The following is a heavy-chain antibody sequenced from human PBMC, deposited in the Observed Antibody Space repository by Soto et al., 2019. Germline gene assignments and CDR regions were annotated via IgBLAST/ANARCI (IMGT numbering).Heavy chain of an antibody. D-gene: IGHD2-21*01. CDR1: GPTFRSYW. J-gene: IGHJ4*02. Sequence: GGSLTLSCAASGPTFRSYWIQSGRQAPGKGLVWVSRINTDGSVAMYVDSVKGRFTISRDNAKNTLFLHMNSLRAEDTAVYYCVRDMQLWLLDSWGQGTLVTVSS. CDR2: INTDGSVA. V-gene: IGHV3-74*03. CDR3: VRDMQLWLLDS.